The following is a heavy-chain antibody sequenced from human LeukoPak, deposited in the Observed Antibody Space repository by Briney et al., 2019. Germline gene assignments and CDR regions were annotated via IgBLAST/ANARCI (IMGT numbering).Heavy chain of an antibody. D-gene: IGHD3-10*01. J-gene: IGHJ4*02. Sequence: PGGSPRLSCAASGFTVSSYYMSWVRQAPGKGLEWVSISYSGGSTYYADSVKGRFTISRDNSKTTVFLQMSSLRIEDTAVHYCTRAGQWTYGFQDYWGQGTLVTVSS. CDR2: SYSGGST. V-gene: IGHV3-66*01. CDR3: TRAGQWTYGFQDY. CDR1: GFTVSSYY.